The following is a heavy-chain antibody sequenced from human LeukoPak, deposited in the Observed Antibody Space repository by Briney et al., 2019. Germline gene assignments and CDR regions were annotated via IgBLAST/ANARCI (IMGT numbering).Heavy chain of an antibody. CDR3: AREGPDYYDSSGYSFDY. CDR1: GGSISSYY. D-gene: IGHD3-22*01. CDR2: IYYSGST. J-gene: IGHJ4*02. V-gene: IGHV4-59*01. Sequence: PSETLSLTCTVSGGSISSYYWSWIRQPPGKGLEWIGYIYYSGSTNYNPSLKSRVTISVDTSKNQFSLKLSSVTAADTAVYYCAREGPDYYDSSGYSFDYWGQGTLVTVSS.